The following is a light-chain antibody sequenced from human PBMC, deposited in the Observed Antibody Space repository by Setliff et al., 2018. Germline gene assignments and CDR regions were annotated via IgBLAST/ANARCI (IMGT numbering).Light chain of an antibody. CDR2: DVI. Sequence: QSVLTQPASVSGSPGQSITISCTGTSRDVGGNKYVSWYQHHPGKAPKLIIYDVINRPSGVSNRFSGSKSGNTASLTISGLQAEDEADYHCCSYAGSSTLNYVFGTGTKGTVL. CDR3: CSYAGSSTLNYV. V-gene: IGLV2-14*03. J-gene: IGLJ1*01. CDR1: SRDVGGNKY.